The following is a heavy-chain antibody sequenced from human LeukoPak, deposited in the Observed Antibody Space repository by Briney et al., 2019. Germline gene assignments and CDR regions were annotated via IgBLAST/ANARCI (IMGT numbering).Heavy chain of an antibody. CDR2: ISYDGSNK. CDR3: ASRYCSSTSCYLG. Sequence: GGSLRLSCAASGFTFSSYGMHWVRQAPGKGLEWVAVISYDGSNKYYADSVKGRFTISRDNSKNTLYLQMNSLRAEDTAVYYCASRYCSSTSCYLGWGQGTLVTVSS. D-gene: IGHD2-2*01. CDR1: GFTFSSYG. V-gene: IGHV3-30*03. J-gene: IGHJ4*02.